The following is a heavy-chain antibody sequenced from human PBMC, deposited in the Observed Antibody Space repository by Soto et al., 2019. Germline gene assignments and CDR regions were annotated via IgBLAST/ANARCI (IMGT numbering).Heavy chain of an antibody. V-gene: IGHV3-21*01. CDR3: AREGESGYEKPYYFDY. CDR1: GFTFSSYS. J-gene: IGHJ4*02. CDR2: ISSSSSYI. D-gene: IGHD5-12*01. Sequence: EVQLVESGGGLVTPGGSLRLSCAASGFTFSSYSMNWVRQAPGKGLEWVSSISSSSSYIYYADSVKGRFTISRDNAKNSLYLQMNSLRAEDTAVYYCAREGESGYEKPYYFDYWGQGTLVTVSS.